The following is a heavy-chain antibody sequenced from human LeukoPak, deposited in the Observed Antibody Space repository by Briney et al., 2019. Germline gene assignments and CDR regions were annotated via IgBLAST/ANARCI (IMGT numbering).Heavy chain of an antibody. D-gene: IGHD2-2*01. J-gene: IGHJ6*03. CDR3: ARVPYCSSTSCYHYYMDV. V-gene: IGHV1-69*05. CDR2: ITPIFGTA. CDR1: GGTFSSYA. Sequence: ASVKVSCKASGGTFSSYAISWVRQAPGQGLEWMGGITPIFGTANYAQKFQGRVTITTDESTSTAYMELSSLRSEDTAVYYCARVPYCSSTSCYHYYMDVWGKGTTVAVSS.